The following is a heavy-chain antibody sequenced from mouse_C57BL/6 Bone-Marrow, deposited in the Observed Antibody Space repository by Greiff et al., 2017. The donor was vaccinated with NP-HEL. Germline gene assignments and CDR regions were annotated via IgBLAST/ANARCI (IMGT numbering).Heavy chain of an antibody. CDR3: AREVGNYLYYVDY. J-gene: IGHJ2*01. CDR1: GYTFTSYW. CDR2: IDPSDSYT. D-gene: IGHD2-1*01. V-gene: IGHV1-69*01. Sequence: QVQLQQPGAELVMPGASVKLSCKASGYTFTSYWMHWVKQRPGQGLEWIGEIDPSDSYTNYNQKFKGKSTLTVDKSSSTAYMQLSSLTSEDSAVYYCAREVGNYLYYVDYWGQGTTLTVSS.